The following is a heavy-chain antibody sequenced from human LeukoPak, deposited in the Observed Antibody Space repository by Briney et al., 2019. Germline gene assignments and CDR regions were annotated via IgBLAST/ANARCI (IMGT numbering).Heavy chain of an antibody. V-gene: IGHV3-30*18. D-gene: IGHD5-24*01. CDR3: AKPPDGYNSGAFGY. J-gene: IGHJ4*02. Sequence: GGSLRLSCAASGFTFSSYGMHWVRQAPGKGLEWVAVISYDGSNKYYADSVKGRFTITRDNSKNTLYLQMNSLRAEDTAVYYCAKPPDGYNSGAFGYWGQGTLVTVSS. CDR1: GFTFSSYG. CDR2: ISYDGSNK.